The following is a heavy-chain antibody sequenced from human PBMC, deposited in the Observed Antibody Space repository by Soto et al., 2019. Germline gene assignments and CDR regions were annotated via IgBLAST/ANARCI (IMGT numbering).Heavy chain of an antibody. CDR2: NYYSGST. D-gene: IGHD4-17*01. Sequence: QLQLQESGPGLVKPSETLSLTCTVSGGSISSSSYYWGWIRQPPGKGLEWIGSNYYSGSTYYNPSLKSRVTISVDTSKNQFSLKLISVTAADTAVYYCPTVTSPITFDYWGQGTLVTVSS. CDR3: PTVTSPITFDY. J-gene: IGHJ4*02. V-gene: IGHV4-39*01. CDR1: GGSISSSSYY.